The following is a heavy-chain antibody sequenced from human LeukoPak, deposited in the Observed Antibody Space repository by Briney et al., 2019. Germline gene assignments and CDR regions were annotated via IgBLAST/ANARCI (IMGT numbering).Heavy chain of an antibody. CDR3: ARGYDSSGYYYAYYFDY. Sequence: GRSLRLSCAASGFTFSSYAMHWVRQAPGKGLEWVAVISHDGSNKYYADSVKGRFTISRDNSKNTLYLQMNSLRAEDTAVYYCARGYDSSGYYYAYYFDYWGQGTLVTVSS. CDR2: ISHDGSNK. V-gene: IGHV3-30-3*01. J-gene: IGHJ4*02. CDR1: GFTFSSYA. D-gene: IGHD3-22*01.